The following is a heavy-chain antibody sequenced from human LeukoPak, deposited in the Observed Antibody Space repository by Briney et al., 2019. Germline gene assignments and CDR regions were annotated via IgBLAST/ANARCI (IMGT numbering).Heavy chain of an antibody. D-gene: IGHD6-19*01. Sequence: GRSLRLSCVASGFIFSSYGMHWVRQAPGKGLEWVAVIWYDGSNEYDVDSVKGRFTISRDNSKNTLYLQTNSLRAEDTAVYYCARARWSSTGWFFGYWGQGTLVTVSS. CDR2: IWYDGSNE. CDR3: ARARWSSTGWFFGY. V-gene: IGHV3-33*01. CDR1: GFIFSSYG. J-gene: IGHJ4*02.